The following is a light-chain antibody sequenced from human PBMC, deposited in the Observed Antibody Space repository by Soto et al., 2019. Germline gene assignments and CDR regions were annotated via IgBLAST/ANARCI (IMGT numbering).Light chain of an antibody. J-gene: IGKJ1*01. V-gene: IGKV3-20*01. Sequence: EIVLTQSPGTLSLSPGERATLSCRASQSVSSSYLAWYQQKPGQAPRLLISGASSRATGIPDRFSGSGSGTDLTLTISILEPEDSAVYYCQQYGSSPWTFGQGTKVEVK. CDR1: QSVSSSY. CDR3: QQYGSSPWT. CDR2: GAS.